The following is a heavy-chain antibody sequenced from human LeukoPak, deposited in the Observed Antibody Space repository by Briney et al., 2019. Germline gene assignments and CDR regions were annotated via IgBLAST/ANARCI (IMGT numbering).Heavy chain of an antibody. Sequence: PSETLSLTCAVYGGSFSGYYWSWIRQPPGKGLEWIGEINPSGSTNYNPSLKSRVTISVDTSKNQFSLKLSSVTAADTAVYYCARVGDFGFDYWGQGTLVTVSS. CDR1: GGSFSGYY. D-gene: IGHD3-16*01. CDR2: INPSGST. CDR3: ARVGDFGFDY. V-gene: IGHV4-34*01. J-gene: IGHJ4*02.